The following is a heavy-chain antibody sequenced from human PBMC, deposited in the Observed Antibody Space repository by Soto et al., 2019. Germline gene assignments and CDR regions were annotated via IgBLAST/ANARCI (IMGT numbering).Heavy chain of an antibody. CDR1: GFMFSNHG. J-gene: IGHJ4*02. CDR2: IWSDGNNR. CDR3: VRGDNWNDEASDY. D-gene: IGHD1-1*01. V-gene: IGHV3-33*01. Sequence: QVQLVESGGGVVQPGRSLRLSCAASGFMFSNHGMHWFRQAPGKGLEWVAVIWSDGNNRYYADSVKGRFTISRDNSKNTVDLQMNSLRAEDAAVSYCVRGDNWNDEASDYWGQGTLVTVSS.